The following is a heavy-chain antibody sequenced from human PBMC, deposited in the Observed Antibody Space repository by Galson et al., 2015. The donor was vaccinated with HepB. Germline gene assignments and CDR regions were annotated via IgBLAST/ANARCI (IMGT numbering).Heavy chain of an antibody. Sequence: SLRLSRAASGFTFSSDWMSWVRQAPGKGLEWVANIKHDGSERYYVDSVKGRFTISRDNGKSSLYLQMNSMRVEDTAVYYCARDFPWGSSPWGQGTLVTVSS. CDR2: IKHDGSER. D-gene: IGHD1-26*01. V-gene: IGHV3-7*03. CDR1: GFTFSSDW. J-gene: IGHJ5*02. CDR3: ARDFPWGSSP.